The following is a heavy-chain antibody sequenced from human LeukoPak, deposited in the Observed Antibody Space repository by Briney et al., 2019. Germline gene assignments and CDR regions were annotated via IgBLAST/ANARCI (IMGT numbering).Heavy chain of an antibody. J-gene: IGHJ4*02. CDR2: INHSGST. Sequence: SETLSLTCAVYGGSLSGYYWSWIRQPPGKGLEWIGEINHSGSTNYNPSLKSRVTISVDTSKNQFSLKLSSVTAADTAVYYCARHRMYYYDSSGYYYGTVYYFDYWGQGTLVTVSS. D-gene: IGHD3-22*01. V-gene: IGHV4-34*01. CDR1: GGSLSGYY. CDR3: ARHRMYYYDSSGYYYGTVYYFDY.